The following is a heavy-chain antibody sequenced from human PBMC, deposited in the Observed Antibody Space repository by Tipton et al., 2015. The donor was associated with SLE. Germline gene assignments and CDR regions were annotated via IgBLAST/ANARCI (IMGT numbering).Heavy chain of an antibody. CDR2: ISYSGST. CDR3: ARMRGGYNAHH. CDR1: GYSIRSGYF. D-gene: IGHD5-24*01. Sequence: TLSLTCAISGYSIRSGYFWGWIRQPPGKGLEWIGYISYSGSTNYNPSVRSRVSISLDTSKNQFSLKVKSVTTADTAVYYCARMRGGYNAHHWGQGILVTVSS. V-gene: IGHV4-61*01. J-gene: IGHJ5*02.